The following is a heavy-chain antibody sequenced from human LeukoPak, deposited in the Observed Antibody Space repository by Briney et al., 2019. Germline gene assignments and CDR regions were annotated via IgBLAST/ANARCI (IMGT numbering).Heavy chain of an antibody. D-gene: IGHD6-13*01. V-gene: IGHV3-7*01. CDR1: GFTFSSYW. CDR2: IKQDGSEK. CDR3: ARTSSWYQPDAFDI. Sequence: GSLRLSCAASGFTFSSYWMSWVRQAPGKGLEWVANIKQDGSEKYYVDSVKGRFTISRDNAKNSLYLQMNSLRAEDTAVYYCARTSSWYQPDAFDIWGQGTMVTVSS. J-gene: IGHJ3*02.